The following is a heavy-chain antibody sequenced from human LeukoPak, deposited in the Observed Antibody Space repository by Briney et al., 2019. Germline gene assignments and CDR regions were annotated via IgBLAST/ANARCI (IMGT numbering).Heavy chain of an antibody. CDR1: GFTFSSYS. D-gene: IGHD3-22*01. CDR2: ISSSSSYI. J-gene: IGHJ4*02. CDR3: ARGALYDSSGYYYEAPDY. Sequence: GGSLRLSCAASGFTFSSYSMNWVRQAPGKGLEWVSSISSSSSYIYYADSVKGRFTISRDNAKNSLYLEMNSLRAEDTAVYYCARGALYDSSGYYYEAPDYWGQGTLVTVSS. V-gene: IGHV3-21*01.